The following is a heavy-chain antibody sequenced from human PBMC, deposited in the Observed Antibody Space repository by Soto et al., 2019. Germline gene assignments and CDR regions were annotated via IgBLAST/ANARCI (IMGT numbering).Heavy chain of an antibody. Sequence: GGSLRLSCAASGFTFSRYSMNWVRQAPGKGLEWVSSISSTTNYIYYADSMKGRFTVSRDNAKNSVYLDMDSLSAEDTAVYYCARESEDLTANFDYWGQGPLVTVSS. CDR1: GFTFSRYS. V-gene: IGHV3-21*01. CDR3: ARESEDLTANFDY. J-gene: IGHJ4*02. CDR2: ISSTTNYI.